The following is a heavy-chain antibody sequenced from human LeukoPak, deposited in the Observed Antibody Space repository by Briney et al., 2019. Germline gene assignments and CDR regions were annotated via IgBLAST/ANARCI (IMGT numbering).Heavy chain of an antibody. Sequence: ASVKVSCKASGYTFTSFGISWVRQAPGQGLEWMGIINPNGGYTNYAQKFRGRVTLTRDTSTSTVYMDLSSLISDDTAVYYCARRIAVEDAFDVWGQGTMVTVSS. J-gene: IGHJ3*01. CDR1: GYTFTSFG. V-gene: IGHV1-46*01. CDR3: ARRIAVEDAFDV. CDR2: INPNGGYT. D-gene: IGHD6-19*01.